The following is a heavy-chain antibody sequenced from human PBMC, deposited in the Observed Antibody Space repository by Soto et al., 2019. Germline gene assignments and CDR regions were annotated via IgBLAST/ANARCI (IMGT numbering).Heavy chain of an antibody. CDR3: AKDKLGIAALTDAFDI. CDR1: GLHFSSYS. J-gene: IGHJ3*02. CDR2: ISGSGGST. Sequence: GGSLRLSCAASGLHFSSYSMSWVGQAPGKGLEWVSAISGSGGSTYYADSVKGRFTISRDNSKNTLYLQMNSLRAEDTAVYYCAKDKLGIAALTDAFDIWGQGTMVTVSS. D-gene: IGHD6-6*01. V-gene: IGHV3-23*01.